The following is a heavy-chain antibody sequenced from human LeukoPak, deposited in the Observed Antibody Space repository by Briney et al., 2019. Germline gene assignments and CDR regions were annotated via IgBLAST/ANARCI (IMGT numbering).Heavy chain of an antibody. D-gene: IGHD3-16*02. CDR3: ARGDDMITFGGVIAD. Sequence: ASVKVSCKASGYTFTGYYMHWVRQAPGQGLEWMGWINPNSGGTNYAQKFQGRVTMTRDTSICTAYMELSRLRSDDTAVYYCARGDDMITFGGVIADWGQGTLVTVSS. CDR2: INPNSGGT. V-gene: IGHV1-2*02. J-gene: IGHJ4*02. CDR1: GYTFTGYY.